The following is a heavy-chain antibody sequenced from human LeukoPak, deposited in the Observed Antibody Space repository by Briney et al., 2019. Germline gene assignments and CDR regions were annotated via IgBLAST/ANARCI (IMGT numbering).Heavy chain of an antibody. CDR3: AKNAGYSYGLYYFDY. D-gene: IGHD5-18*01. CDR2: ISYDGSNE. Sequence: GGSLRLSCVVSGFPFSSYVMHWVRQAPGRGLEWVAIISYDGSNEYYGDSVKGRFTISRDNSKNTVHLQMDSLRAEDSAVYYCAKNAGYSYGLYYFDYWGQGTLVTVSS. J-gene: IGHJ4*02. CDR1: GFPFSSYV. V-gene: IGHV3-30*04.